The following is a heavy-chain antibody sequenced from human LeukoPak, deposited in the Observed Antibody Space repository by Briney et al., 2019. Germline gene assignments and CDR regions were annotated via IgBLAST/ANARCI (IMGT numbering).Heavy chain of an antibody. CDR3: ARDMVRSQGYGMDV. J-gene: IGHJ6*02. D-gene: IGHD3-10*01. CDR1: GFTFSSYW. CDR2: VNSDGSST. Sequence: PGGSLRLSCAASGFTFSSYWMHWVRQAPGKGLVWVSRVNSDGSSTSYADPVKGRFTISRDNAKNTVFLQMNSPRAEDTAVYYCARDMVRSQGYGMDVWGQGTTVTVSS. V-gene: IGHV3-74*01.